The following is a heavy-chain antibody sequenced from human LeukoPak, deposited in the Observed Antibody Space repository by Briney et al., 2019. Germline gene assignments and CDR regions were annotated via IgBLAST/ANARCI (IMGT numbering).Heavy chain of an antibody. CDR2: INQDGSEK. D-gene: IGHD1-20*01. V-gene: IGHV3-7*03. CDR1: GFIFNIYR. CDR3: ARRSIIGSGFDY. J-gene: IGHJ4*02. Sequence: GGSLRLSCAASGFIFNIYRMSWVRQAPGKGLEWVASINQDGSEKYYVDSVKGRFTISRDNAKNSLFLQMNSLRVEDMAVYYCARRSIIGSGFDYWGQGTLLTVSS.